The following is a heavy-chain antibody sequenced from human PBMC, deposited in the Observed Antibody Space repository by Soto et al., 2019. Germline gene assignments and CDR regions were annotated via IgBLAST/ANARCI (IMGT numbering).Heavy chain of an antibody. CDR1: GYTFINYA. D-gene: IGHD4-17*01. CDR3: ARDRVGLRRTTPPADAFLI. J-gene: IGHJ3*02. V-gene: IGHV1-18*01. CDR2: ISAYNGNT. Sequence: QVQLVQSGAEVKNPGASVKVSCKASGYTFINYAISWVRQAPGQGLEWMGWISAYNGNTVYAQKFQGRFTRTTDTSTSTAYLELRSLTSDDAAVYYCARDRVGLRRTTPPADAFLIWGQGTVVTFSS.